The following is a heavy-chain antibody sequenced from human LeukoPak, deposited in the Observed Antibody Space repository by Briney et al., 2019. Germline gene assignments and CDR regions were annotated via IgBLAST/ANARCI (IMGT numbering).Heavy chain of an antibody. CDR2: ISAYNGNT. D-gene: IGHD2-15*01. CDR3: ARDQYRYCSGGSCSSTSDY. J-gene: IGHJ4*02. V-gene: IGHV1-18*01. Sequence: ASVTVSFKASGYTFTSYGIRWVRQAPGQGLEWMGWISAYNGNTNYAQKLQGRVTMTTDTSTSTAYMELRSLRSDDTAVYYCARDQYRYCSGGSCSSTSDYWGQGTLVTVSS. CDR1: GYTFTSYG.